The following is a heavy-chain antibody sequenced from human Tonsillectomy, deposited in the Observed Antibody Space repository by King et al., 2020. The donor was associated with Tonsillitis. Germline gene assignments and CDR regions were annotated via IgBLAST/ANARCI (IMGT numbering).Heavy chain of an antibody. CDR2: IYPGSGGT. D-gene: IGHD1-26*01. CDR1: GYTFTDFH. Sequence: QLVQSGAEVKKPGASVKVSCKTSGYTFTDFHVHWVRQAPGQGLEWMGWIYPGSGGTEYAQKFQGRVTMTRDTSISTVYMDLSGLTSDDTAVYFCRRENWDYDSWGQGTLVTVSS. V-gene: IGHV1-2*02. J-gene: IGHJ5*01. CDR3: RRENWDYDS.